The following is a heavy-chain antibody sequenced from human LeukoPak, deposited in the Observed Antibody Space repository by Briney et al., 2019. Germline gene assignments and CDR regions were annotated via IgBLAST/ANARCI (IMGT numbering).Heavy chain of an antibody. D-gene: IGHD1-1*01. CDR1: GFKFDDYG. V-gene: IGHV3-20*04. J-gene: IGHJ4*02. CDR2: INWNGGST. Sequence: GGSLRLSCAASGFKFDDYGMSWVRQAPGKGLEWVSGINWNGGSTGYADSVKGRFTISRDNDKKSLYLQMNSLRAEDTAFYYCARGATGTTFDYWGQGTLVTVSS. CDR3: ARGATGTTFDY.